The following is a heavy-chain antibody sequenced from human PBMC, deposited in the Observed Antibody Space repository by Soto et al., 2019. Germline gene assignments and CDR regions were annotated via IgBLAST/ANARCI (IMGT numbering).Heavy chain of an antibody. CDR2: INSDGSST. D-gene: IGHD6-19*01. J-gene: IGHJ3*02. CDR3: ARGRFVAGTWDDAFDI. Sequence: GGSLRLSCAASGFTFSSYWMHWVRQAPGKGLVWVSRINSDGSSTSYADSVKGRFTISRDNAKNTLYLQMNSLRAEDTAVYYCARGRFVAGTWDDAFDIWGQGTMVTVSS. V-gene: IGHV3-74*01. CDR1: GFTFSSYW.